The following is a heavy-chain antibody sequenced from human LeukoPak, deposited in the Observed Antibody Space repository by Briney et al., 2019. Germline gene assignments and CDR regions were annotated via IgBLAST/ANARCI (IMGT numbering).Heavy chain of an antibody. Sequence: PGGSLRLSRAASGFTFSSYSMNSVRPAPGKGLEWVSSISGSSYIYYADSVKGRFTISRDKAKNSLYLQMNSLRAEDTAVYYCAREGQQLGSSFDDWSQGTLVTVSS. CDR3: AREGQQLGSSFDD. CDR2: ISGSSYI. CDR1: GFTFSSYS. J-gene: IGHJ4*01. V-gene: IGHV3-21*01. D-gene: IGHD6-13*01.